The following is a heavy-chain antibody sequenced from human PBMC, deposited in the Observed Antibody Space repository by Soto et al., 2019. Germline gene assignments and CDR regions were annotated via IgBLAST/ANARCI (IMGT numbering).Heavy chain of an antibody. J-gene: IGHJ5*02. Sequence: GGSLRLSCAVSGFTFRSYSMHWVRQSPGKGLEWISYISSGGDTKYYADSVTGRFTISRDNAKNSLFLQMSSLRAEDTAVYYCARLPAVVVPAAMSWFDPWGQGTLVTVSS. CDR2: ISSGGDTK. CDR1: GFTFRSYS. D-gene: IGHD2-2*01. CDR3: ARLPAVVVPAAMSWFDP. V-gene: IGHV3-48*01.